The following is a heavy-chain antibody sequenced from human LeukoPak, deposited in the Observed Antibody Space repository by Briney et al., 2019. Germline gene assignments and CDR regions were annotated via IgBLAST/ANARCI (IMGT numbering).Heavy chain of an antibody. Sequence: SETLSLTCTVSGGSISSYYWSWIRQPPGKGLEWIGYIYYSGSTNYNPSLKSRVTISVDTSKNQFSLKLTSVTAADTAVYYCARDSGGSLFDFWGQGTLVTVSS. V-gene: IGHV4-59*01. CDR3: ARDSGGSLFDF. CDR2: IYYSGST. CDR1: GGSISSYY. D-gene: IGHD2-15*01. J-gene: IGHJ4*02.